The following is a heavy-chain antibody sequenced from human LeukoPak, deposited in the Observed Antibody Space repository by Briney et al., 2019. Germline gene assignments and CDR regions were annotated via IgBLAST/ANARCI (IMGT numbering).Heavy chain of an antibody. J-gene: IGHJ4*02. CDR3: ARDRDALYYFDY. Sequence: GGSLRLSCAASGFTFSSYGMHWVRQAPGKGLEWVVVIWYDGSNKYYADSVKGRFTISRDNSKNTLYLQMNSLRAEDTAVYYCARDRDALYYFDYWGQGTLVTVSS. CDR1: GFTFSSYG. V-gene: IGHV3-33*01. CDR2: IWYDGSNK.